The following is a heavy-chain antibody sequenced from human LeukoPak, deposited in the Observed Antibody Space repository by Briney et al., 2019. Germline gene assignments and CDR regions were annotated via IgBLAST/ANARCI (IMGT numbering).Heavy chain of an antibody. D-gene: IGHD2-21*02. V-gene: IGHV3-7*01. Sequence: GGSLRLSCAASGFTLSNYWMTWVRQAPGKGLEWVANIKQDGSEEYYADSVKGRFTVSRDNAKNSLYLQMNSPGVDDTAVYYCARDPPVTAKDWGQGTLVTVSS. CDR3: ARDPPVTAKD. CDR1: GFTLSNYW. J-gene: IGHJ4*02. CDR2: IKQDGSEE.